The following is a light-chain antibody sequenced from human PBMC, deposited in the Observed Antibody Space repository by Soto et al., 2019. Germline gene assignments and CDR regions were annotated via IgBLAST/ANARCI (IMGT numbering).Light chain of an antibody. V-gene: IGKV3-20*01. Sequence: EIVLTQSPGTLSLSPGERATLSCRASQSVSSRDLAWYQQKPGQAPRLLIYSTSSRATGIPDRFSGSGSGTDFTLTISRLEPEDFAVYYCQQFGGSPPYTFGQGTKLEIK. CDR1: QSVSSRD. J-gene: IGKJ2*01. CDR3: QQFGGSPPYT. CDR2: STS.